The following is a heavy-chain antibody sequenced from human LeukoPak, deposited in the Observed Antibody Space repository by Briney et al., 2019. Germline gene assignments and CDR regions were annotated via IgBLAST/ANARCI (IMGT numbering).Heavy chain of an antibody. J-gene: IGHJ6*03. CDR1: GFTLSSYA. Sequence: PGGSLRLSCAASGFTLSSYAMRWVRQAPGKGLEWVSAISGIGGSTYYADSVKGRFTISRDNSKNTLYLQMNSLRAEDTAVYYCAKQQRGYYYYYMDVWGKGTTVTVSS. CDR2: ISGIGGST. D-gene: IGHD6-13*01. CDR3: AKQQRGYYYYYMDV. V-gene: IGHV3-23*01.